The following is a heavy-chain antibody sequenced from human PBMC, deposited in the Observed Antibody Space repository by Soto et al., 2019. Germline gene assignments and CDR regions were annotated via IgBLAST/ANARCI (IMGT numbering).Heavy chain of an antibody. Sequence: SVPVSCKASGGTFSSYAISWVRQAPGQGLEWMGGIIPIFGTANYAQKFQGRVTITADESTSTAYMELSSLRSEDTAVYYCARLPRQYYYDSSGYWGAFDIWGQGTMVTVSS. J-gene: IGHJ3*02. D-gene: IGHD3-22*01. V-gene: IGHV1-69*13. CDR1: GGTFSSYA. CDR3: ARLPRQYYYDSSGYWGAFDI. CDR2: IIPIFGTA.